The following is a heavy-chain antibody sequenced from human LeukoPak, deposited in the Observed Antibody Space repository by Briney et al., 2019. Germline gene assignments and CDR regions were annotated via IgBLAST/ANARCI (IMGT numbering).Heavy chain of an antibody. J-gene: IGHJ4*02. V-gene: IGHV3-23*01. CDR1: GFTFSSYA. Sequence: GGSLRLSCAASGFTFSSYAMSWVRQAPGKGLEWVSAISGSGGSIGYADSVKGRFTISRDNAKNSLYLQMNSLRAEDTALYYCAKDILDGDYFDYWGQGTLVTVSS. CDR3: AKDILDGDYFDY. D-gene: IGHD4-17*01. CDR2: ISGSGGSI.